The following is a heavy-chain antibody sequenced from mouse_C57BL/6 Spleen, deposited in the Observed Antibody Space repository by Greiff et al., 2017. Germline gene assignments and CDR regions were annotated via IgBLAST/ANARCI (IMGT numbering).Heavy chain of an antibody. D-gene: IGHD2-4*01. Sequence: VQLQQSGPVLVKPGASVKMSCKASGYTFTDYYMNWVKQSHGKSLEWIGVINPYNGGTSYNQKFKGKATLTVDKSSSTAYMELNSLTSEDSAVYYCARSDYDVRLWAYWGQGTLVTVSA. CDR2: INPYNGGT. CDR1: GYTFTDYY. J-gene: IGHJ3*01. V-gene: IGHV1-19*01. CDR3: ARSDYDVRLWAY.